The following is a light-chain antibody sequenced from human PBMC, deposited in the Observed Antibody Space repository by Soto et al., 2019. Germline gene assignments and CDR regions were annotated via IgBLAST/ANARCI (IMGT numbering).Light chain of an antibody. CDR3: QQYGSSPLT. V-gene: IGKV3-20*01. CDR1: QSVSSY. Sequence: EIMLTQSPATRSLSPGERATLSCRASQSVSSYLAWYQQKPGQAPRLLIHGASSRATGVPDRITGSGSGTDFTLSISRLEPEDFAVYYCQQYGSSPLTFGGGTKVDIK. CDR2: GAS. J-gene: IGKJ4*01.